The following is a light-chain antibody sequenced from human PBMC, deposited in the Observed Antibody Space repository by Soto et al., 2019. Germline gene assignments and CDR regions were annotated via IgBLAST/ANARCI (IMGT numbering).Light chain of an antibody. J-gene: IGKJ1*01. CDR3: LQDYNYPWT. Sequence: AIQMTQSPSSLSASVGDRVTITCRASQGIRDDLGWYQQKPGKAPKLLIYSASSLQSGVPSRFSGSGSGTDFTLTISSLQPEDFATYYCLQDYNYPWTFGLGTKVDIK. CDR1: QGIRDD. CDR2: SAS. V-gene: IGKV1-6*01.